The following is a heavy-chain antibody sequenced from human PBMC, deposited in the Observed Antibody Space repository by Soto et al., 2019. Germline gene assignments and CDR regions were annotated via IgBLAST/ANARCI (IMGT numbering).Heavy chain of an antibody. V-gene: IGHV1-2*04. D-gene: IGHD5-18*01. J-gene: IGHJ6*02. CDR1: GYTFTGYY. CDR3: ARDGYSYGYDYYYGMDV. Sequence: GASVKVSCKASGYTFTGYYMHWVRQAPGQGLEWMGWINPNSGGTNYAQKFQGWVTMTRDTSISTAYMELSRLRSDDTAVYYCARDGYSYGYDYYYGMDVWGQGTTVTVSS. CDR2: INPNSGGT.